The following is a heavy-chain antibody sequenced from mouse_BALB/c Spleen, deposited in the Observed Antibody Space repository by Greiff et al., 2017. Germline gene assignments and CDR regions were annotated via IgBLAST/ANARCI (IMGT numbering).Heavy chain of an antibody. CDR2: INPYNDGT. D-gene: IGHD2-14*01. CDR3: AGREVRRGDAMDY. Sequence: VQLQQSGPELVKPGASVKMSCTASGYTFTSYVMHWVKQKPGQGLEWIGYINPYNDGTKYNEKFKGKATLTSDKSSSTAYLELSSLTSEDSAVDYYAGREVRRGDAMDYWGQGTSVTVSS. CDR1: GYTFTSYV. V-gene: IGHV1-14*01. J-gene: IGHJ4*01.